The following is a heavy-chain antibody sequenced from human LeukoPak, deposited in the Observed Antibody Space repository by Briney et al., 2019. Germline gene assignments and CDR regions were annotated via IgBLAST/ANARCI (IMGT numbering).Heavy chain of an antibody. CDR1: GGSISSYY. V-gene: IGHV4-4*07. D-gene: IGHD2-2*01. Sequence: PSETLSLTCTVSGGSISSYYWSWIRQPAGKGQEWIGRIYTSGSTNYNPSLKSRVTMSVDTSKNQFSLKLSSVTAADTAVYYCASQDIVVVSTSAEYFQHWGQGTLVTVSS. CDR2: IYTSGST. CDR3: ASQDIVVVSTSAEYFQH. J-gene: IGHJ1*01.